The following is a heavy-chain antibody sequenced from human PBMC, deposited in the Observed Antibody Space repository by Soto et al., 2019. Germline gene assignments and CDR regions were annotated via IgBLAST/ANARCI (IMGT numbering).Heavy chain of an antibody. Sequence: EVQLVESGGGLVKPGGSLRLSCAASGFTFSNAWMSWVRQAPGKGLEWVGRIKSKTDGGTTDYAAPVKGRFTISRXDSXXTXXXXXXXXXXXXXXXXXXXXXXXXXXXXVGAFDIWGQGTMVTVSS. CDR3: XXXXXXXXXXVGAFDI. J-gene: IGHJ3*02. D-gene: IGHD3-16*01. CDR2: IKSKTDGGTT. V-gene: IGHV3-15*01. CDR1: GFTFSNAW.